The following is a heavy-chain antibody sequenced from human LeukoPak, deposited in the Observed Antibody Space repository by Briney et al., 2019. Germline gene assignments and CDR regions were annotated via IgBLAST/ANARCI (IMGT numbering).Heavy chain of an antibody. CDR3: ARLSPLYSVQLWGLGYYGMDV. V-gene: IGHV4-39*01. D-gene: IGHD5-18*01. Sequence: KPSETLSLTCTVSGGSISSSSYYWGWIRQPPGKGLEWIVSIYYSGSTYYNPSLKSRVTISVDTSKNQFSLKLSSVTAADTAVYYCARLSPLYSVQLWGLGYYGMDVWGQGTTVTVSS. J-gene: IGHJ6*02. CDR1: GGSISSSSYY. CDR2: IYYSGST.